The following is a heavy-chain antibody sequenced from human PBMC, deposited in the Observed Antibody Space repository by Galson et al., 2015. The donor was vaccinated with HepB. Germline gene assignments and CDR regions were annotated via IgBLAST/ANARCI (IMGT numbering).Heavy chain of an antibody. CDR3: AHRRDYYDSSGNNNYFDY. D-gene: IGHD3-22*01. Sequence: PALVKPTQTLTLTCTFSGFSLSTSGVGVGWIRQPPGKALEWLALIYWNDDKRYRPSLKSRLTITKDTSKNQVVLTMTNVDPVDTATYYCAHRRDYYDSSGNNNYFDYWGQGTLVTVSS. CDR1: GFSLSTSGVG. V-gene: IGHV2-5*01. J-gene: IGHJ4*02. CDR2: IYWNDDK.